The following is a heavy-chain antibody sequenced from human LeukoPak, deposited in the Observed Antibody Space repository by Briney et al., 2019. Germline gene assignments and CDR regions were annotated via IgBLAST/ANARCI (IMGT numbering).Heavy chain of an antibody. Sequence: ASVKVSCKASGYTFTSYAMHWVRQAPGQRLEWMGWINAGNGNTKYSQKFQGRVTITRDTSASTAYMELSSLRSEDTAVYYCARDRGGHYGDKTGYAFDIWGQGTMVTVSS. D-gene: IGHD4-17*01. V-gene: IGHV1-3*01. CDR1: GYTFTSYA. J-gene: IGHJ3*02. CDR2: INAGNGNT. CDR3: ARDRGGHYGDKTGYAFDI.